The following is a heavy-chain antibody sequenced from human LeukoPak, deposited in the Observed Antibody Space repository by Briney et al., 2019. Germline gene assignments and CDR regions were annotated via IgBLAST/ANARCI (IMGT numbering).Heavy chain of an antibody. CDR2: INSDGSIT. CDR1: GFTFSSYS. J-gene: IGHJ6*04. D-gene: IGHD3-10*02. Sequence: GGSLRLSCAASGFTFSSYSMNWVRQAPGKGLVWVSRINSDGSITNYADSVKGRFTISRDNAKNTLYLQMNSLRAEDTAVYYCAELGITMIGGVWGKGTTVTISS. V-gene: IGHV3-74*01. CDR3: AELGITMIGGV.